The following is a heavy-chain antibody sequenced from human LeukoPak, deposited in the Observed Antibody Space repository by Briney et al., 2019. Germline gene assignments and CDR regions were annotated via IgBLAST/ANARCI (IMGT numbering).Heavy chain of an antibody. D-gene: IGHD1-26*01. CDR2: IYYSGST. CDR3: ARVSGSYIAY. CDR1: GGSFSGYY. J-gene: IGHJ4*02. V-gene: IGHV4-34*01. Sequence: SETLSLTCAVYGGSFSGYYWSWIRQPPGKGLEWIGSIYYSGSTYYNPSLKSRVTISVDTSKNQFSLKLSSVTAADTAVYYCARVSGSYIAYWGQGTLVTVSS.